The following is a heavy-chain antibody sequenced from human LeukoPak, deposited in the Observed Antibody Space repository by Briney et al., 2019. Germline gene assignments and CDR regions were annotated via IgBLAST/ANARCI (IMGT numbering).Heavy chain of an antibody. CDR3: ARLQVGWFDP. CDR1: GGSVSSHY. CDR2: FYYSGST. D-gene: IGHD2-2*01. Sequence: SDTLSLTCTVSGGSVSSHYWSWIRQPPGKGLEWIGYFYYSGSTNYNPSLKSRVTISVDTSKNQFSLNLRSVTAADTAVYYCARLQVGWFDPWGQGTLVTVSS. J-gene: IGHJ5*02. V-gene: IGHV4-59*08.